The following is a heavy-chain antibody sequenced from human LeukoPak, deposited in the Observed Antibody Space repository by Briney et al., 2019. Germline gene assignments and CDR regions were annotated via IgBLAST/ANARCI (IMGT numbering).Heavy chain of an antibody. Sequence: GGSLRLSCAASRFIYSSYDVHWVRQPTGKGLEWVSTIGTAGDTYYPGSVKGRFTISRENAKNSLYLQMNSLRAGDTAVYYCARSRDGYNLWYFDLWGRGTLVTVSS. V-gene: IGHV3-13*01. D-gene: IGHD5-24*01. J-gene: IGHJ2*01. CDR3: ARSRDGYNLWYFDL. CDR1: RFIYSSYD. CDR2: IGTAGDT.